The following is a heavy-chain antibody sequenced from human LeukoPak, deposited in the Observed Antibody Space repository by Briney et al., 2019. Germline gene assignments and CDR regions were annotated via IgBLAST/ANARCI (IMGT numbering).Heavy chain of an antibody. CDR3: AGQWLVLDYYYYGMDV. Sequence: GGSLRLSCAASGFTVSSNYMSWVRQAPGKGLEWVSVIYSGGSTYYADSVKGRFTISRDNSKNTLYLQMNSLRAEDTAVYYCAGQWLVLDYYYYGMDVWGQGTTVTVSS. J-gene: IGHJ6*02. CDR2: IYSGGST. D-gene: IGHD6-19*01. V-gene: IGHV3-66*02. CDR1: GFTVSSNY.